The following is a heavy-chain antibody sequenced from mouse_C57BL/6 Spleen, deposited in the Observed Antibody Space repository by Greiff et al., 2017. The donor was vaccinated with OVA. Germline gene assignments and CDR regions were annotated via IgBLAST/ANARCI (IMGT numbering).Heavy chain of an antibody. CDR3: TEGYGSSY. CDR1: GFTFSNYW. CDR2: IRLKSDNYAT. J-gene: IGHJ2*01. D-gene: IGHD1-1*01. V-gene: IGHV6-3*01. Sequence: DVKLVESGGGLVQPGGSMKLSCVASGFTFSNYWMNWVRQSPEKGLEWVAQIRLKSDNYATHYAESVKGRFTISRDYSKSSVYLQMNNLRAEDTGIYYCTEGYGSSYWGQGTTLTVSS.